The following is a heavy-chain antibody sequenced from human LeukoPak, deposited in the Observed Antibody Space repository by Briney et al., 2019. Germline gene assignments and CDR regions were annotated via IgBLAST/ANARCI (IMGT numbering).Heavy chain of an antibody. V-gene: IGHV3-30*03. CDR2: ISYDGSNK. Sequence: GGSLRLSCAASGFTFSSYGMHWVRQAPGKGLEWVAVISYDGSNKYYADSVKGRFTISRDNAKNSLYLQMNSLRAEDTAVYYCARDPGYSSSWLDYWGQGTLVTVSS. CDR1: GFTFSSYG. CDR3: ARDPGYSSSWLDY. J-gene: IGHJ4*02. D-gene: IGHD6-13*01.